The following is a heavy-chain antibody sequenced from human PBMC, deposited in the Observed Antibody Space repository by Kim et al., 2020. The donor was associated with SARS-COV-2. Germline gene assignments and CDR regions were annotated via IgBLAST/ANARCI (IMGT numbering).Heavy chain of an antibody. J-gene: IGHJ4*02. V-gene: IGHV5-10-1*01. Sequence: GESLKISCKGSGYSFTSYWISWVRQMPGKGLEWMGRIDPSDSYTNYSPSFQGHVTISADKSISTAYLQWSSLKASDTAMYYCARHGIGRIAAAGPYFDYWGQGTLVTVSS. CDR2: IDPSDSYT. CDR1: GYSFTSYW. D-gene: IGHD6-13*01. CDR3: ARHGIGRIAAAGPYFDY.